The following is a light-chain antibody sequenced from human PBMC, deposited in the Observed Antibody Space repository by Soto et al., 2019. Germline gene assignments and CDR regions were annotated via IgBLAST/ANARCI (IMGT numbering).Light chain of an antibody. V-gene: IGKV3-15*01. CDR1: QSVRSN. CDR3: QHYNNWLGT. Sequence: MTQSPSSLSASVGDRVTITCRASQSVRSNLAWYQQKPGQAPRLLMYDASTRATGIPARFSGSGSGTEFTLTISSLQSEDFAVYYCQHYNNWLGTFGGGTRLEI. CDR2: DAS. J-gene: IGKJ5*01.